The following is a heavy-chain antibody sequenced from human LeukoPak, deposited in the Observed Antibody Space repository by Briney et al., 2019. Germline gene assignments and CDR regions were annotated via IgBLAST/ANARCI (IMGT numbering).Heavy chain of an antibody. J-gene: IGHJ3*02. CDR3: ARDRADAGAGFDI. D-gene: IGHD6-19*01. V-gene: IGHV4-39*07. CDR2: IYYSGST. Sequence: SETLSLTCTVSGGSISSSSYYWGWIRQPPGKGLEWIGSIYYSGSTYYNPSLKSRVTMSVDTSKNQFSLRLSSVTAADTAVYYCARDRADAGAGFDIWGQGTMVTVSS. CDR1: GGSISSSSYY.